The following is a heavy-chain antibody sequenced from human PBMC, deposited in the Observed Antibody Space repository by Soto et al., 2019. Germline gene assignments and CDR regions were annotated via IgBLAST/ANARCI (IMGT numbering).Heavy chain of an antibody. V-gene: IGHV4-31*03. Sequence: QVQLQESGPGLVKPSQTLSLTCTVSGGSLSSGDYYWSWIRQHPGKGLEWIGYIHYSGDSYYNPSLKSRVTISIATSNHQFSLKLSSVTAADTAVYYCARGDYNAYRGYDYWGQGTLVPVSS. D-gene: IGHD4-17*01. J-gene: IGHJ4*02. CDR3: ARGDYNAYRGYDY. CDR1: GGSLSSGDYY. CDR2: IHYSGDS.